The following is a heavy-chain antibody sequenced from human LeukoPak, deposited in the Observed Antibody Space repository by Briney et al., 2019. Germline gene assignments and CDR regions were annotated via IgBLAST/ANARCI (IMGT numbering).Heavy chain of an antibody. CDR2: MNPNSGNT. V-gene: IGHV1-8*01. J-gene: IGHJ4*02. CDR3: ARASSVRGKPFDY. D-gene: IGHD3-10*01. Sequence: ASVKVSCKASGYTFTSYDINWVRQATGQGLEWMGWMNPNSGNTDYAQKFQGRVTMARNTSISTAYMELSSLRSEDTAVYYCARASSVRGKPFDYWGQGTLVTVSS. CDR1: GYTFTSYD.